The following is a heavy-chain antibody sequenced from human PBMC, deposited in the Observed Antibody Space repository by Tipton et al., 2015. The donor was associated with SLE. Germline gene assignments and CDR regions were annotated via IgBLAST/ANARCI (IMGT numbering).Heavy chain of an antibody. CDR3: ATQGYYDPSFDY. CDR1: GGSLSSYY. J-gene: IGHJ4*02. V-gene: IGHV4-59*08. CDR2: LSYSGST. Sequence: TLSLTCTVSGGSLSSYYWTWIRQSPEKGLEWIGYLSYSGSTNYNPSLESRVTISVDTSKNQFSLNLSSVTAADTAVYYCATQGYYDPSFDYWGQGTLVTVSS. D-gene: IGHD3-16*01.